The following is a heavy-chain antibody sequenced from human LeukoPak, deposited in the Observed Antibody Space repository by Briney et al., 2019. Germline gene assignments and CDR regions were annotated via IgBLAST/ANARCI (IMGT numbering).Heavy chain of an antibody. CDR3: ARGRGYCSSTSCYARYFDL. D-gene: IGHD2-2*01. CDR2: INHSGST. V-gene: IGHV4-34*01. Sequence: SETLSLTCAAYGGSFSGYYWSWIRQPPGKGLEWIGEINHSGSTNYNPSLKSRVTISVDTSKNQFSLKLSSVTAADTAVYYCARGRGYCSSTSCYARYFDLWGRGTLSLSPQ. CDR1: GGSFSGYY. J-gene: IGHJ2*01.